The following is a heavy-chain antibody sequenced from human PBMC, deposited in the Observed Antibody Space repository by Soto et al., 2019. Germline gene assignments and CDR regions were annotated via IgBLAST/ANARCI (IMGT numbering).Heavy chain of an antibody. Sequence: QVQLVQSGPEVMQPGASVKVSCRASGYTFFSYGITWVRQAPGQGLEWVGWISAYNGKTVSAQNLQARLTMTIATSSSTAYMELRTLTSDDAAVYYCARGQPSDYGAEPGYWFDPWGQGTLVTVSS. CDR2: ISAYNGKT. D-gene: IGHD4-17*01. J-gene: IGHJ5*02. CDR1: GYTFFSYG. V-gene: IGHV1-18*01. CDR3: ARGQPSDYGAEPGYWFDP.